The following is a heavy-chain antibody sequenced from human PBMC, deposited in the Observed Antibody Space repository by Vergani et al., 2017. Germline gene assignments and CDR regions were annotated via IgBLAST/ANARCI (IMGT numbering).Heavy chain of an antibody. Sequence: EVQLVESGGGLVQPGRSLRLSCTASGFTFGDYAMSWFRQAPGKGLEWVGFIRSKAYGGKTEYSASVKGRFTISRDDSKRIAYLQMNSLKTEARAVYYFTMETIGVVVAVTEGPGDSFDSGGQGTLVTVSS. D-gene: IGHD2-15*01. CDR2: IRSKAYGGKT. CDR1: GFTFGDYA. CDR3: TMETIGVVVAVTEGPGDSFDS. J-gene: IGHJ3*02. V-gene: IGHV3-49*03.